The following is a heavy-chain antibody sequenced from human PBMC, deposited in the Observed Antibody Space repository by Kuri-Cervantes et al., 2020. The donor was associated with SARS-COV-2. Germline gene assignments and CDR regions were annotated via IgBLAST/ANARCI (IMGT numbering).Heavy chain of an antibody. J-gene: IGHJ4*02. CDR1: GGSVSSGSHY. Sequence: GSLRLSCIVSGGSVSSGSHYWSWIRQPPGKGLEWIGYIYYSGSTNYNPSLKSRVTISVDTSKNQFSLKLSSVTAADTAVYYFARDGGCSWDFDYWGQGTLVTVSS. V-gene: IGHV4-61*01. CDR3: ARDGGCSWDFDY. CDR2: IYYSGST. D-gene: IGHD6-13*01.